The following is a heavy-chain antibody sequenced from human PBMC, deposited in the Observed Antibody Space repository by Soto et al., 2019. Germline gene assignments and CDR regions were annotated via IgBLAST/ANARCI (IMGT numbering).Heavy chain of an antibody. V-gene: IGHV4-59*01. Sequence: SETLSLTCTVSGGSISSYYWSWIRQPPGKGLEWIGYIYYSGSTNYNPSLKSRVTISVDTSKNQFSLKLSSVTAADTDVYYCARAQQGFGELQNGFDPWGQGTLVTVSS. J-gene: IGHJ5*02. CDR3: ARAQQGFGELQNGFDP. CDR1: GGSISSYY. CDR2: IYYSGST. D-gene: IGHD3-10*01.